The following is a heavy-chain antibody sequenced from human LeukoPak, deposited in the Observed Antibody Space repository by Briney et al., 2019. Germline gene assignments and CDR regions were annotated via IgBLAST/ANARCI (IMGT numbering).Heavy chain of an antibody. Sequence: GGSLRLSCAASGFTFIDYWMSWVRQAPGKGLEWVANIKQDGSEKNYVDSVKGRFTISRDNTKKPLYLHMNSLRVDDTAMYYCTREGILAAVDYWGQGTLVTVSP. CDR3: TREGILAAVDY. CDR2: IKQDGSEK. CDR1: GFTFIDYW. J-gene: IGHJ4*02. V-gene: IGHV3-7*01. D-gene: IGHD6-13*01.